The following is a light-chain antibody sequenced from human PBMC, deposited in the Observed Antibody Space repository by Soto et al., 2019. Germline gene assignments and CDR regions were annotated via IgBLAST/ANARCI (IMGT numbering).Light chain of an antibody. Sequence: QSVLTQPPSVSEAPRQRVTISCSGSSSNIGNNAVNWYQQLPGKAPKLLIYYDDLLPSGVSDGFSGSKSGTYASLAISGGQYDDDADDYCAAWDDSLNGVVFGGGTKLTVL. V-gene: IGLV1-36*01. CDR3: AAWDDSLNGVV. J-gene: IGLJ2*01. CDR1: SSNIGNNA. CDR2: YDD.